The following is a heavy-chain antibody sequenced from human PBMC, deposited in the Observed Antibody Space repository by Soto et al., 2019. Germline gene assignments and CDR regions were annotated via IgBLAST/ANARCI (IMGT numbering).Heavy chain of an antibody. CDR3: AAARRDHSGYDSVY. CDR1: GYTFTSYA. V-gene: IGHV1-3*01. J-gene: IGHJ4*02. D-gene: IGHD5-12*01. Sequence: ASVKVSCKASGYTFTSYAMHWVRQAPGQRLEWMGWINAGSGNTKYAQKFQERVTITRDMSISTAYMQLCSLKAEDTAVYYCAAARRDHSGYDSVYWGQGTLVTVSS. CDR2: INAGSGNT.